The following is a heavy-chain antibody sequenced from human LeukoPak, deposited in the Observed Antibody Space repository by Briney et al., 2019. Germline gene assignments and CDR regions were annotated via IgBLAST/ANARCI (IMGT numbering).Heavy chain of an antibody. D-gene: IGHD6-19*01. CDR3: ARGAQWFDY. V-gene: IGHV3-21*01. CDR1: GFTFSSYS. CDR2: ISSTSDYI. J-gene: IGHJ4*02. Sequence: GGSLRLSCAASGFTFSSYSMNWVCQAPGKGLEWVSSISSTSDYIYYADSVKGRFTIYRDNAKNSLYLQMNSLRAEDTAVYYCARGAQWFDYWGQGTLVTVSS.